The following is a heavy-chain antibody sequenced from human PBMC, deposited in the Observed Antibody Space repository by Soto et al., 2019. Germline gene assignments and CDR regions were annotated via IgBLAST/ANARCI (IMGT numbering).Heavy chain of an antibody. Sequence: QVQLQESGPGLVKPSETLSLTCTVSGGSISSYYWSWIRQPPGKGLEWIGYIYYSGSTNYNPSLTSRVTISVDTSKNQFSLKLSSVTAADTAVHYCARDRDSGSYYRGGMDVWGQGTTVTVSS. CDR3: ARDRDSGSYYRGGMDV. V-gene: IGHV4-59*01. CDR1: GGSISSYY. CDR2: IYYSGST. J-gene: IGHJ6*02. D-gene: IGHD3-10*01.